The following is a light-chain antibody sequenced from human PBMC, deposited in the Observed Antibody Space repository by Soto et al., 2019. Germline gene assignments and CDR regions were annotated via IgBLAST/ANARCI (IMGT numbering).Light chain of an antibody. Sequence: EIVMTQSPATLSVSPGEGATLSCKASQNVYNNLAWYQQRPGQPPRLLIYDASTRATGISARFSGSGYGTXXXXXXXSLQSEDFAVYFCQQCRNWLLTFGGGTKVAIK. V-gene: IGKV3-15*01. J-gene: IGKJ4*01. CDR3: QQCRNWLLT. CDR2: DAS. CDR1: QNVYNN.